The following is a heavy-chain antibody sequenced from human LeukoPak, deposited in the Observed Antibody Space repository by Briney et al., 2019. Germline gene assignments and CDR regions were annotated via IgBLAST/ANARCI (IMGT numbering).Heavy chain of an antibody. CDR1: GYIFTSYG. CDR2: ISGYNGHT. J-gene: IGHJ4*02. D-gene: IGHD3-22*01. CDR3: ARDLTHRRNYDSTGYQIVPAF. Sequence: ASVKVSCKASGYIFTSYGISWVRQAPGQGPEWMGWISGYNGHTKYVQKFRGRVTMTTDTSTSTAYMELRSLRSDDTAVYYCARDLTHRRNYDSTGYQIVPAFWGQGTLVTVSS. V-gene: IGHV1-18*01.